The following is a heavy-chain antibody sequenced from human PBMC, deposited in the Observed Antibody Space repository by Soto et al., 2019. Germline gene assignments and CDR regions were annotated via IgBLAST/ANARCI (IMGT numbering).Heavy chain of an antibody. D-gene: IGHD3-22*01. CDR1: GFSHTTSGVG. CDR3: AHPDPYDSRGYLAFDI. CDR2: NFWDDEK. Sequence: QITLKESGPTLVKPTQTLTLTCTFSGFSHTTSGVGVGWIRQPPGKALEWLAINFWDDEKRYSPSLKSRLTITKDTSNNQVVLSMTNMYPVDTGTYYYAHPDPYDSRGYLAFDIWGQGTMVIVSS. J-gene: IGHJ3*02. V-gene: IGHV2-5*02.